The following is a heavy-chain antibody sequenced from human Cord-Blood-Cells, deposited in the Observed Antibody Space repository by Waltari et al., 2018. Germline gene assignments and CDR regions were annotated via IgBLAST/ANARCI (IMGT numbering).Heavy chain of an antibody. D-gene: IGHD1-1*01. V-gene: IGHV4-59*11. CDR3: AGGKTAYDAFDI. Sequence: QVQLQESGPGLVKPSETLSLTCTVSGGSISSHYWSWIRQPPGKGLEWSGYIYYSGSTNSNPSLKSRVTISVDTAKSQFSLKLSSVTAADTAVYYCAGGKTAYDAFDIWGQGTMVTVSS. J-gene: IGHJ3*02. CDR1: GGSISSHY. CDR2: IYYSGST.